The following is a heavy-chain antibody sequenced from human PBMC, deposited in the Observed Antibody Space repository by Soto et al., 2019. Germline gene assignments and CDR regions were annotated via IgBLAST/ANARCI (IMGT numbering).Heavy chain of an antibody. CDR1: GFTFSSCV. CDR3: AKGLIQGRWDAED. J-gene: IGHJ4*02. V-gene: IGHV3-23*01. CDR2: ITDSGTGT. Sequence: EVHLLESGGGLVHPGESLRLSCGASGFTFSSCVVSWVRQAPGKGLEWVSCITDSGTGTYYDDSVKGRFTISRDNSKNTMYLRRNKQSGEDTGVYYCAKGLIQGRWDAEDWGQGTLVTVSS. D-gene: IGHD1-26*01.